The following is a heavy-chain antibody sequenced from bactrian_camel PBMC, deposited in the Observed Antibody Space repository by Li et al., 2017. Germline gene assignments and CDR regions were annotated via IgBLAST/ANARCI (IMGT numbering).Heavy chain of an antibody. CDR3: ATMFLGLWFDH. CDR1: GYSYTTYC. Sequence: VQLVESGGGSVQAGGSLRLPCSAPGYSYTTYCMAWFRQAPGKEREGVAGINQDGGISYYTQSVRGRFTISRDNAKNTLYLQLNSLKSEDTAVYYCATMFLGLWFDHWGQGTQVTVS. J-gene: IGHJ4*01. D-gene: IGHD4*01. CDR2: INQDGGIS. V-gene: IGHV3S1*01.